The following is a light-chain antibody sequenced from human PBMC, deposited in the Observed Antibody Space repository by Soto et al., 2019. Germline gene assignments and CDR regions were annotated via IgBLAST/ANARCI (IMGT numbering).Light chain of an antibody. V-gene: IGKV3-20*01. CDR1: QSVTSNY. CDR2: GAS. J-gene: IGKJ1*01. CDR3: QHYVTSLTT. Sequence: EIVLTQSPATLSVSPGERATLSCGASQSVTSNYLAWYQQKPGQAPRLLIFGASIRVTGIPDRFIGSGSGTDFTLTISRLEPEDFAVYYCQHYVTSLTTFGQGTKVDI.